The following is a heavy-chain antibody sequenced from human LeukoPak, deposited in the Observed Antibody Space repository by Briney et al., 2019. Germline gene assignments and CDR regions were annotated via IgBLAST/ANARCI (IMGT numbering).Heavy chain of an antibody. CDR2: ISSTSTYI. V-gene: IGHV3-21*01. D-gene: IGHD6-13*01. Sequence: GGSLRLSCAASGFIFSRYTMNWVRQAPGKGLEWVSSISSTSTYIYYAASVKGRFTISRDNAKKSLYLQMNSLRADDTAVYYCTRDEDEELVRDYWGQGTPVTVSS. CDR1: GFIFSRYT. CDR3: TRDEDEELVRDY. J-gene: IGHJ4*02.